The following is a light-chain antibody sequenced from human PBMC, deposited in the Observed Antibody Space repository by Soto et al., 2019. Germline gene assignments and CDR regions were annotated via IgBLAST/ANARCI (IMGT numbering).Light chain of an antibody. Sequence: DTQMTQSPSSLSASVGDRVTITCQASQDISNYLNWYQQKPGKAPKLLIYDASNLETGVPSRFSGSGSGTDFTSTISSLQPEDIATYYCQQYDNLLITFGQGTRLEIK. CDR1: QDISNY. J-gene: IGKJ5*01. V-gene: IGKV1-33*01. CDR3: QQYDNLLIT. CDR2: DAS.